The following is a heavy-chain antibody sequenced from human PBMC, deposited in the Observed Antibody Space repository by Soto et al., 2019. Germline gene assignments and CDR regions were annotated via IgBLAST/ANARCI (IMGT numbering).Heavy chain of an antibody. J-gene: IGHJ6*02. Sequence: SETLSLTCTVSGGSISSSSYYWGWIRQPPGKGLEWIGSIYYSGSTYYNPSLKSRVTISVDTSKNQFSLKLSSLTAADTAVYYCARRNDILTGYSYFAYYYYGMDVWGQGTTVTVSS. V-gene: IGHV4-39*01. CDR1: GGSISSSSYY. D-gene: IGHD3-9*01. CDR3: ARRNDILTGYSYFAYYYYGMDV. CDR2: IYYSGST.